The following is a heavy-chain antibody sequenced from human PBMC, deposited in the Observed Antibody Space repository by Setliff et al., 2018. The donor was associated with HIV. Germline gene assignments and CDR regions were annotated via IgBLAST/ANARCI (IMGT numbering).Heavy chain of an antibody. V-gene: IGHV4-34*01. J-gene: IGHJ4*02. CDR3: ARGGGYDRSGYYPFDY. D-gene: IGHD3-22*01. CDR2: INHSRST. CDR1: GGSLSGYH. Sequence: TLSLTCAVYGGSLSGYHWSWIRQSPEKGLEWIGEINHSRSTNYNPSLKSRVTMSVDTSKNQFSLKLSSVTAADTAVYYCARGGGYDRSGYYPFDYWGQGTPVTVSS.